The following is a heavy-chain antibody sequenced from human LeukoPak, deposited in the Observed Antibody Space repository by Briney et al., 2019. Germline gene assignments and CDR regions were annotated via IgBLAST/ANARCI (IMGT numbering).Heavy chain of an antibody. CDR2: IIPILDLT. V-gene: IGHV1-69*04. D-gene: IGHD1-1*01. CDR1: GGTFNHFG. J-gene: IGHJ4*02. Sequence: SVRVSCKASGGTFNHFGINWVRQAPGHGREWMGRIIPILDLTKYAPKIQDRVTITADKSTSTAYMELNSLRSEDTAVYFCARDSGRPPTSFDYWGQGTLVTVSS. CDR3: ARDSGRPPTSFDY.